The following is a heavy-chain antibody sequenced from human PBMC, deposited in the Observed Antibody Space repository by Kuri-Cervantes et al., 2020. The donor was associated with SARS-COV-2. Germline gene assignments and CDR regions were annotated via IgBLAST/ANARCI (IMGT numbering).Heavy chain of an antibody. CDR2: IIPILGTA. V-gene: IGHV1-69*10. Sequence: VKIFCNASSGTFSSYAISWVRQAPGQGLEWMGRIIPILGTANYAQKFQGRVTITADKSTSTAYMELSSLRSEDTAVYYCARASLFVDFWSGYYDYWGQGTLVTVSS. D-gene: IGHD3-3*01. J-gene: IGHJ4*02. CDR1: SGTFSSYA. CDR3: ARASLFVDFWSGYYDY.